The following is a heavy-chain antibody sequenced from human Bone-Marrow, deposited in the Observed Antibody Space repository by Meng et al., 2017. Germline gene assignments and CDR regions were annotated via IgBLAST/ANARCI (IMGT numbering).Heavy chain of an antibody. V-gene: IGHV3-30*04. D-gene: IGHD3-22*01. CDR2: ISYDGSNK. CDR3: AKVHIPLYYYDSSGYCLDY. J-gene: IGHJ4*02. CDR1: GFTFSSYA. Sequence: GGSLRLSCAASGFTFSSYAMHWVRQAPGKGLEWVAVISYDGSNKYYADSVKGRFTISRDNSKNTLYLQMNSLRAEDTAVYYCAKVHIPLYYYDSSGYCLDYWGQGTLVTVSS.